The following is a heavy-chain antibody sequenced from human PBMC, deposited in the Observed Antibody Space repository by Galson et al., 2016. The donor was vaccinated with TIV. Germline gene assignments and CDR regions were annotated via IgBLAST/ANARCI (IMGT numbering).Heavy chain of an antibody. CDR2: VYHSGTT. J-gene: IGHJ5*02. V-gene: IGHV4-38-2*01. CDR3: ARQGNDYRGRFDP. Sequence: SETLSLTCDVSGDSISTVYYWGWIRQPPGRALEWIGSVYHSGTTYYSSSLKSRATISVDTSRSHFSLNLTSVTAADTAVYFCARQGNDYRGRFDPGGQGMLVTVS. D-gene: IGHD4-11*01. CDR1: GDSISTVYY.